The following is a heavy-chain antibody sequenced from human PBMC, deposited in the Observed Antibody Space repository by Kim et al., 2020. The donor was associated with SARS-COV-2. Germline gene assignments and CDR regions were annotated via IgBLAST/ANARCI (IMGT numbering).Heavy chain of an antibody. CDR2: SSAHNGNT. Sequence: ASVKVSCKVSGYNFSKYGITWVRQAPGQGLEWMGWSSAHNGNTIYAEDFKARVTLTTDTSTNTGYMELRRLTSDDTAVYFCARDASLFDSSGYYFVDSDYYLHYWGQGTLITVSS. D-gene: IGHD3-22*01. V-gene: IGHV1-18*04. CDR1: GYNFSKYG. J-gene: IGHJ4*02. CDR3: ARDASLFDSSGYYFVDSDYYLHY.